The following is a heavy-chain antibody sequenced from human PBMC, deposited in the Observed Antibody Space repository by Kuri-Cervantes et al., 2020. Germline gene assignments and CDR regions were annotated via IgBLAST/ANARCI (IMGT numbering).Heavy chain of an antibody. CDR3: ARGGRDGYNREHFDY. Sequence: SVKVSCKASGGTFSSYTISWVRQAPGQGLEWMGRIIPILGIANYAQKFQGRVTITADKSTSTAYMELSSLRSEDTAVYYCARGGRDGYNREHFDYWGQGTLVTVSS. V-gene: IGHV1-69*02. CDR1: GGTFSSYT. D-gene: IGHD5-24*01. CDR2: IIPILGIA. J-gene: IGHJ4*02.